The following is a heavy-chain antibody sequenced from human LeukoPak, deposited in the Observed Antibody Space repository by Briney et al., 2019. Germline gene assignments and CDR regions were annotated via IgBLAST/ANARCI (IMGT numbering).Heavy chain of an antibody. V-gene: IGHV4-34*01. CDR1: GGSFSGYY. CDR2: INHSGST. CDR3: ARPGDCSSTSCSAWFDP. Sequence: SETLSLTCAVYGGSFSGYYWSWIRQPPGKGLEWIGEINHSGSTNYNPSLKSRVTISVDTSKNQFPLKLSSVTAADTAVYYCARPGDCSSTSCSAWFDPWGQGTLVTVSS. J-gene: IGHJ5*02. D-gene: IGHD2-2*01.